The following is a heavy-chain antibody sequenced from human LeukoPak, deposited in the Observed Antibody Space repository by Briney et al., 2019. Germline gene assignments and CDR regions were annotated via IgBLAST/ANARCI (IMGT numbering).Heavy chain of an antibody. V-gene: IGHV4-39*01. J-gene: IGHJ4*02. CDR3: ARLWGYCSSTSCYTIDY. CDR2: IYYSGST. Sequence: SETLSLTCTVSGGSISSSNYYWGWIRQPPGKGLEWIGTIYYSGSTYYSPSLKSRVTISIDTSKNQFSLKLSSVTAADTAVYYCARLWGYCSSTSCYTIDYWGQGTLVTVSS. D-gene: IGHD2-2*02. CDR1: GGSISSSNYY.